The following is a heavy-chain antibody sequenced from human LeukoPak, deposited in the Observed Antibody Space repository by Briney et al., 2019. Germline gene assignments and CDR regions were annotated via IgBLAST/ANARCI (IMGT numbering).Heavy chain of an antibody. V-gene: IGHV3-7*03. CDR1: GFTFRSYW. D-gene: IGHD3-22*01. Sequence: GGSLRLSCAVSGFTFRSYWMSWVRQAPGKGLEWVAKINQDGSATKHLDSVKGRFTISRDNAENSLYLQMNSLRAEDTAVYYCVRGPSLSSGYTHYFDYWGQGTLVTVSS. CDR3: VRGPSLSSGYTHYFDY. CDR2: INQDGSAT. J-gene: IGHJ4*02.